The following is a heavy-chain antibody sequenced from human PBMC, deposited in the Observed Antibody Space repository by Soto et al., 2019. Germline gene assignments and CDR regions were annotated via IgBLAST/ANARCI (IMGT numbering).Heavy chain of an antibody. CDR1: GGSISSYY. V-gene: IGHV4-59*01. Sequence: SETLSLTCTVSGGSISSYYWSWIRQPPGKGLEWIGYIYYSGSTNYNPSLKSRVTISVDTSKNQFSLKLSSVTAADTAVYYCARDLFSEGYMDVWGKGTTVTVSS. J-gene: IGHJ6*03. CDR2: IYYSGST. CDR3: ARDLFSEGYMDV.